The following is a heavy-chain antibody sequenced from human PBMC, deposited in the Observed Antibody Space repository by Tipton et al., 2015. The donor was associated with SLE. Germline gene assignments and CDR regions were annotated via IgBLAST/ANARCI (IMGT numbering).Heavy chain of an antibody. Sequence: GSLRLSCAASGFIFSNYAMNWVRQAPGKGLEWVSLIYSSGITYYADSMKGRFTISRDNSKNTLYLQMNSLRAEDTAVYYCAKDGSSSLPSGGFDLWGQGTLVTVSS. CDR3: AKDGSSSLPSGGFDL. CDR2: IYSSGIT. J-gene: IGHJ5*02. D-gene: IGHD6-13*01. V-gene: IGHV3-23*03. CDR1: GFIFSNYA.